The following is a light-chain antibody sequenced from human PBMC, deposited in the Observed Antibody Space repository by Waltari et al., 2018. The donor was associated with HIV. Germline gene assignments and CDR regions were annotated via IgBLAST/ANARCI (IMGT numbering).Light chain of an antibody. CDR2: GNT. CDR3: QSLRV. CDR1: SPNIGAGYA. V-gene: IGLV1-40*01. J-gene: IGLJ2*01. Sequence: QSVLTQPPSVSGAPGQRGPITCPGRSPNIGAGYAVHWYQQLPGTAPKLLIYGNTNRPSGVPDRFSGSKSGTSASLAITGLQAEDEADYYCQSLRVFGGGTKLTVL.